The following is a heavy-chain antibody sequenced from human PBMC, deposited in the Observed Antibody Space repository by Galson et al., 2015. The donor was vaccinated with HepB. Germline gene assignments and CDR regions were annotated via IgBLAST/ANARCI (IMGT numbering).Heavy chain of an antibody. D-gene: IGHD3-10*01. CDR2: ITSSSDAI. CDR3: ARDSSFYYGSGTFLQRLDY. CDR1: GFTFRSYD. V-gene: IGHV3-48*03. Sequence: SLRLSCAASGFTFRSYDMNWVRQAPGKGLEWNSCITSSSDAIYYADSVKGRFTISRDNANNLLYLQLNSLRADDTAVYYCARDSSFYYGSGTFLQRLDYWGQGTLVSVSS. J-gene: IGHJ4*02.